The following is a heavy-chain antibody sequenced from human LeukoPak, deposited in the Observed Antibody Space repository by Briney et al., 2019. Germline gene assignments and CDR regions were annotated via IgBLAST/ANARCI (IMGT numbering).Heavy chain of an antibody. D-gene: IGHD2-2*03. V-gene: IGHV2-5*02. CDR2: IYWDDDK. CDR1: GFSLSTSGVG. CDR3: ARWIYRENWFDP. J-gene: IGHJ5*02. Sequence: SGPTAGEPTQTLTLTCTFSGFSLSTSGVGVGWIRQPPGKALEWLAVIYWDDDKNYSPSLKSRLTITKDTSKNQVVLTMTNMDPVDTATYYCARWIYRENWFDPWGQGTLVTVSS.